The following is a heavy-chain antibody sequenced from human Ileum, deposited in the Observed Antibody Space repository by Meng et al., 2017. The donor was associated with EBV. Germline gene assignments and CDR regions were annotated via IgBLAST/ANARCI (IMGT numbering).Heavy chain of an antibody. CDR2: IYHSGRT. CDR3: ARVGQWLPIDY. D-gene: IGHD6-19*01. J-gene: IGHJ4*02. CDR1: GFTFSTYW. V-gene: IGHV4-4*02. Sequence: LQLVESGEGLVQPVGSLLLSCAASGFTFSTYWMHWVRQAPGKGLVWIGEIYHSGRTNYNPSLKSRVTISVDKSKNQFSLNLSSVTAADTAVYYCARVGQWLPIDYWGQGTLVTVSS.